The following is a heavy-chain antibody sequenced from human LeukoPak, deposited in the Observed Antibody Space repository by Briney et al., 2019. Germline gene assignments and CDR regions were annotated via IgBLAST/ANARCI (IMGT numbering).Heavy chain of an antibody. V-gene: IGHV3-30*18. J-gene: IGHJ4*02. D-gene: IGHD3-10*01. CDR1: GFTFSSYG. Sequence: PGRSLRLSCAASGFTFSSYGMHWVRQAPGKGLEWVAVISYDGSNKYYADSVKGRLTISRDNSKNTLYLQMNSLRAEDTAVYYCAKDVGNYYGSSEYWGQGTLVTVSS. CDR3: AKDVGNYYGSSEY. CDR2: ISYDGSNK.